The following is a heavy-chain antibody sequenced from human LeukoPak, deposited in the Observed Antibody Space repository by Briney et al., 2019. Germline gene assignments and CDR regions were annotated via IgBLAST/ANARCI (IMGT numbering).Heavy chain of an antibody. J-gene: IGHJ5*02. Sequence: ASVEVSCKISGYTLNDISMHWVRQPPGKGLEWMGGVDPDDGQRVYAQKFQGRVTMTEDTSTNTAYMELSRLRSEDTAVYYCAAVSGHYTLLDAWGQGALVTVST. V-gene: IGHV1-24*01. CDR1: GYTLNDIS. CDR3: AAVSGHYTLLDA. CDR2: VDPDDGQR. D-gene: IGHD4-11*01.